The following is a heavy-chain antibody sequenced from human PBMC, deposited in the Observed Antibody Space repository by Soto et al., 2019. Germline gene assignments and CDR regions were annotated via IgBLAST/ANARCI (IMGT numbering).Heavy chain of an antibody. CDR1: GSSISSSTYY. CDR2: VYYGGST. V-gene: IGHV4-39*01. Sequence: PSETLSLTCTVSGSSISSSTYYWGWIRQPPGKGLECIGTVYYGGSTYYNPPLTSRLFISVDTSKNQFSLQLSSVTAADTALYYCAGLNGSGSYYWFDPWGRGTLVTVSS. CDR3: AGLNGSGSYYWFDP. D-gene: IGHD3-10*01. J-gene: IGHJ5*02.